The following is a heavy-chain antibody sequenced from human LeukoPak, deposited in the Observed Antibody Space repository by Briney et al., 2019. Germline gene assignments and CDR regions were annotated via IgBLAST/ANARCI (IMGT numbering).Heavy chain of an antibody. V-gene: IGHV5-51*01. CDR1: GYSFTSCW. Sequence: GESLKFSCKGSGYSFTSCWIGWVRQMPGKGLEWMGIIYPGDSDTRYSPSFQGQVTISADKSISTAYLQWSSLKASDTAMYYCATRRRGSGSYPYYFDYWCQGTLVTVSS. D-gene: IGHD1-26*01. J-gene: IGHJ4*02. CDR3: ATRRRGSGSYPYYFDY. CDR2: IYPGDSDT.